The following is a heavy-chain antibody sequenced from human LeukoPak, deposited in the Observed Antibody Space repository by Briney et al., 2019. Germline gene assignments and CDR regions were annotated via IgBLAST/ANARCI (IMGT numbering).Heavy chain of an antibody. CDR3: ARGSVTPDAGY. D-gene: IGHD4-17*01. J-gene: IGHJ4*02. Sequence: SGPALVKPTQTLTLTCTFSGFSLSTSGMCVSWIRQPPGKGQEWIGYIYYSGSTNYNPSLKSRVTISVDTSKNQFSLKLSSVTAADTAVYYCARGSVTPDAGYWGQGTLVTVSS. V-gene: IGHV4-61*08. CDR1: GFSLSTSGMC. CDR2: IYYSGST.